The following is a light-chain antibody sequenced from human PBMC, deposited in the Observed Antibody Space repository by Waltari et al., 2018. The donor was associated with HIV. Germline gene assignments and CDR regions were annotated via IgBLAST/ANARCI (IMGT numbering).Light chain of an antibody. Sequence: IQMTQSPSSLSASVGDTVTITCRASQAISNSLAWYQQKPGKAPKLLLYAASRLESGVPSRFSGSRSGTGYALTISSLQPEDFAVYYCQQYFSPPPLTFGGGTKVEIK. J-gene: IGKJ4*01. V-gene: IGKV1-NL1*01. CDR1: QAISNS. CDR3: QQYFSPPPLT. CDR2: AAS.